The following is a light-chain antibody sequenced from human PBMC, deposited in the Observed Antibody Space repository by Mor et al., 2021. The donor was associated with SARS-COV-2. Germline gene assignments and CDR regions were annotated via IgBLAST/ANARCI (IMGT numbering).Light chain of an antibody. V-gene: IGLV6-57*02. J-gene: IGLJ3*02. Sequence: ISGTGSGGGLASKFVQWYQQRPGSAPTTVISENNQRPSSVPNRFSGSMDGSSNSASLTISGLRTEDEADYYCQAYDAATQGWVF. CDR2: ENN. CDR1: GGGLASKF. CDR3: QAYDAATQGWV.